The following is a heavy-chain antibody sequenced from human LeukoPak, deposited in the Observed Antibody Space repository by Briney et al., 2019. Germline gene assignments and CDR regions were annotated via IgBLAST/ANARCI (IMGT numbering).Heavy chain of an antibody. Sequence: PSETLSLTCTVPGGSISSYYWSWLRQPPGKGLEWIGYIYYSGSTNYNPSLKSRVTISVDTSKNQFSLKLSSVTAADTAVYYCARLGKLNYFDYWGQGTLVTVSS. V-gene: IGHV4-59*08. D-gene: IGHD7-27*01. J-gene: IGHJ4*02. CDR1: GGSISSYY. CDR2: IYYSGST. CDR3: ARLGKLNYFDY.